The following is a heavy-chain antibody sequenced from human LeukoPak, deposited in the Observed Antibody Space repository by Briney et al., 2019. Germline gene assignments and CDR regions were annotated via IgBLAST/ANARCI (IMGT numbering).Heavy chain of an antibody. D-gene: IGHD2/OR15-2a*01. CDR2: IKSSDTST. CDR3: ARRGNMSSHAFDI. CDR1: GFSFSVSY. J-gene: IGHJ3*02. Sequence: GGSLRLSCAASGFSFSVSYMSCIRQAPGQGLEWLSYIKSSDTSTFSADSVKGRFTVSRDNAKNSLYLQMNSLRAEDTAVYYCARRGNMSSHAFDIWGQGTVVTVSS. V-gene: IGHV3-11*01.